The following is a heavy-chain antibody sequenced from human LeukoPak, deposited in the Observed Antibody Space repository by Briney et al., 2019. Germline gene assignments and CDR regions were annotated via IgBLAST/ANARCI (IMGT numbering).Heavy chain of an antibody. V-gene: IGHV3-15*01. Sequence: GGSLRLSCATTGFSFSSAWMSWVRQAPGKGLEWVGRIKNRHDGGTTDYAAPVKGRFTISRDDSANTLYLQMNSLKTEDTAVYFCTTYSSASGWRWGQGTLATVSS. J-gene: IGHJ4*02. CDR2: IKNRHDGGTT. CDR3: TTYSSASGWR. CDR1: GFSFSSAW. D-gene: IGHD6-19*01.